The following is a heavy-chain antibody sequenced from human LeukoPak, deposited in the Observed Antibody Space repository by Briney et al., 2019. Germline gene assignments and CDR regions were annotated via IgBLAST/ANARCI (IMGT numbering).Heavy chain of an antibody. CDR2: ISYDGSNK. D-gene: IGHD3-10*01. Sequence: PGGSLRLSCAASGFTFSSYAMHWVRQAPGKGLEWVAVISYDGSNKYYADSVKGRFTISRDNSKNTLYLQMNSLRAEDTAVYYCARDGEPVVWFGELLDYWGQGTLVTVSS. CDR1: GFTFSSYA. V-gene: IGHV3-30-3*01. J-gene: IGHJ4*02. CDR3: ARDGEPVVWFGELLDY.